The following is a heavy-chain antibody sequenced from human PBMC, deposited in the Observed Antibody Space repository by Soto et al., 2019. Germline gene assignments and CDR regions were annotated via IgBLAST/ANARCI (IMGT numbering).Heavy chain of an antibody. CDR1: GFTFSSYA. J-gene: IGHJ3*02. CDR3: AKESWYYYDSSGYGAFDI. Sequence: EVQLLESGGGLVQPGGSLRLSCAASGFTFSSYAMSWVRQAPGKGLEWVSAISGSGGSTYYADSVKGRFTISRDNSKNTLYLQMNSLRAEDTAVYYCAKESWYYYDSSGYGAFDIWGQGTMVTVSS. CDR2: ISGSGGST. V-gene: IGHV3-23*01. D-gene: IGHD3-22*01.